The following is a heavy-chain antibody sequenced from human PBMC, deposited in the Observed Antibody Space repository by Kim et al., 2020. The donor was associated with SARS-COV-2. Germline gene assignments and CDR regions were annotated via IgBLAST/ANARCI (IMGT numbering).Heavy chain of an antibody. V-gene: IGHV3-7*01. D-gene: IGHD3-10*01. CDR2: IKQDGSEK. CDR3: ARDRYGSGSYYIGNYYYYYGMDV. Sequence: GGSLRLSCAASGFTFSSYWMSWVRQAPGKGLEWVANIKQDGSEKYYVDSVKGRFTISRDNAKNSLYLQMNSLRAEDTAVYYCARDRYGSGSYYIGNYYYYYGMDVWGQGTTVTVSS. J-gene: IGHJ6*02. CDR1: GFTFSSYW.